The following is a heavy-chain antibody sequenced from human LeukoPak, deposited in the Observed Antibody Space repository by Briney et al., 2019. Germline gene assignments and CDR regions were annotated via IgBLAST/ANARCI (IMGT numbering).Heavy chain of an antibody. Sequence: PSETLSLTCTVSGDSVSSGCHYWSWIRQPPGKGLECIGYISNSGSTNYNPSLKSRVTISVDTSKNQLSLNLNSVTAADTAVYYCARSYYDFWGGSYYYYMDVWGKGTTVTVSS. CDR3: ARSYYDFWGGSYYYYMDV. CDR1: GDSVSSGCHY. J-gene: IGHJ6*03. D-gene: IGHD3-3*01. CDR2: ISNSGST. V-gene: IGHV4-61*01.